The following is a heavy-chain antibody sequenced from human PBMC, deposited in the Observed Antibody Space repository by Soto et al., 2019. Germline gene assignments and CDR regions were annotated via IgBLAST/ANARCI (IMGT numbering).Heavy chain of an antibody. Sequence: QIKLNESGPTLGKPPQTLTLTCTVSGFSLSTRGVGVGWIRQPPGKALEWLSLLYWDDDERYSPSLMSRLTITKDTSKNHVFLTMTNVDPVDTATYYCTHRPRGFTYFFDYWGQGILFTVSS. CDR2: LYWDDDE. J-gene: IGHJ4*02. CDR3: THRPRGFTYFFDY. V-gene: IGHV2-5*02. CDR1: GFSLSTRGVG.